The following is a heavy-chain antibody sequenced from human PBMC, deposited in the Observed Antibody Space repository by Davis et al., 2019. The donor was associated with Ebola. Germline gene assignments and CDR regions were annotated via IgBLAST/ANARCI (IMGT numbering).Heavy chain of an antibody. CDR1: GYTFTNYY. Sequence: ASVKVSCKASGYTFTNYYMHWVRQAPGQGLEWMGIINPSAGSTTYAPRFLGRVTMTRDTSTNTVYMELSSLKSEDTAVYYCARTYSSGWFNWFDPWGQGTLVTVSP. V-gene: IGHV1-46*01. CDR2: INPSAGST. J-gene: IGHJ5*02. D-gene: IGHD6-19*01. CDR3: ARTYSSGWFNWFDP.